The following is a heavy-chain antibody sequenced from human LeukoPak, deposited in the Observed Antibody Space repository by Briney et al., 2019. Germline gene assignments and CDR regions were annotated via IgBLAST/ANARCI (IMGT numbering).Heavy chain of an antibody. Sequence: PSETLSLTCTVSGGSISSYYWSWIRQPPGKGLEWIGYIYYSGSTNYNPSLKSRVTISVDTSKNQFSLKLSSVTAADTAVYYCARLSYYDSSVDYWGQETLVTVSS. J-gene: IGHJ4*02. CDR1: GGSISSYY. V-gene: IGHV4-59*08. D-gene: IGHD3-22*01. CDR3: ARLSYYDSSVDY. CDR2: IYYSGST.